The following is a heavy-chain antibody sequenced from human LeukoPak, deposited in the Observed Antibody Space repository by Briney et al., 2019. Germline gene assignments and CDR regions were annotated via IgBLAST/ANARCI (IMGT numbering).Heavy chain of an antibody. V-gene: IGHV3-30*01. CDR3: AKVPPTAGAFDI. J-gene: IGHJ3*02. D-gene: IGHD4-11*01. Sequence: GGSLRLSCAASGFTFSSYAVHWVRQAPGKGLEWVAVVSYDGSNKYYADSVKGRFTISRDNSKNTLYLQMNSLRAEDTAVYYCAKVPPTAGAFDIWGQGTMVTVSS. CDR1: GFTFSSYA. CDR2: VSYDGSNK.